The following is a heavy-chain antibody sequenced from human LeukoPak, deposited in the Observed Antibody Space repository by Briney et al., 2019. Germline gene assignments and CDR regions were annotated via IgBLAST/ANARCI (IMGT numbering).Heavy chain of an antibody. D-gene: IGHD2-21*01. CDR3: ARDSQPRAYCGGDCYMVY. CDR1: GFTFSSYG. J-gene: IGHJ4*02. V-gene: IGHV3-30*02. Sequence: GGSLRLSCAASGFTFSSYGMHWVRQAPGKGLEWVAFIRYDGSNKYYADSVKGRFTISRDNAKNSLYLQMNSLRAEDTAVYYCARDSQPRAYCGGDCYMVYWGQGTLVTVSS. CDR2: IRYDGSNK.